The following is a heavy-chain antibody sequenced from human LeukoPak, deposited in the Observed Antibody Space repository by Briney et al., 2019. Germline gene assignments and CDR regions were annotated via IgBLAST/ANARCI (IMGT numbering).Heavy chain of an antibody. J-gene: IGHJ6*02. CDR3: ARYGPATLSYTYYHGLDV. Sequence: GGSLRLSCAASGFSSSTYWMSWVRQAPGKGLEWVANINQDGSERHYVDCVKGRFTISRDNAKNSMYLQMNSLKAEDTAVYYCARYGPATLSYTYYHGLDVWGQGTTVTVSS. V-gene: IGHV3-7*05. CDR1: GFSSSTYW. CDR2: INQDGSER. D-gene: IGHD5-24*01.